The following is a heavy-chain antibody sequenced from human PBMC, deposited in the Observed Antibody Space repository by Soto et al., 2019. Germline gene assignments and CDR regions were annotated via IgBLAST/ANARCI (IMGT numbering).Heavy chain of an antibody. J-gene: IGHJ4*02. D-gene: IGHD2-15*01. CDR2: IYFDGTT. Sequence: PEETLSLTCTVSAGSISSSSNYRGWIRQPPGKGLEGIGSIYFDGTTHYNPSLKSRVTISVDPSKNPFSLTLSPVTAADTAVYYCAVGQYLAWSPYWGQGALVTVSS. V-gene: IGHV4-39*01. CDR3: AVGQYLAWSPY. CDR1: AGSISSSSNY.